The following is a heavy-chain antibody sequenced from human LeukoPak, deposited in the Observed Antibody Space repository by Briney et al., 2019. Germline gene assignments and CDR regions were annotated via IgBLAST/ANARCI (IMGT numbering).Heavy chain of an antibody. J-gene: IGHJ6*04. CDR3: ARGGYSSGWLPGMDV. D-gene: IGHD6-19*01. V-gene: IGHV3-13*01. CDR2: IGTAGDT. CDR1: GFTFSSYD. Sequence: PGGSLRLSCAASGFTFSSYDMHWVRQATGKGLEWVSAIGTAGDTYYPGSVKGRFTISRENAKNSVYLQMNSLSAGDTAVDYCARGGYSSGWLPGMDVWGKGTTVTISS.